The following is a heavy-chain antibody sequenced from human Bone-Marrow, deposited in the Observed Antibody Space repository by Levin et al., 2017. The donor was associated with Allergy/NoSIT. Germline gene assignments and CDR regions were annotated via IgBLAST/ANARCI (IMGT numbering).Heavy chain of an antibody. CDR3: ARQSDELPPYGGEWVEEHYFDY. J-gene: IGHJ4*02. CDR1: GYQFTDYW. D-gene: IGHD3-10*01. Sequence: GGSLRLSCQGSGYQFTDYWIGWVRQWPGKGLEWMGNIYPGDSETRSSPSFQGQVTISVDKSINTAYLQRDSLRASDTASYYCARQSDELPPYGGEWVEEHYFDYWGQGTLVTVSS. V-gene: IGHV5-51*01. CDR2: IYPGDSET.